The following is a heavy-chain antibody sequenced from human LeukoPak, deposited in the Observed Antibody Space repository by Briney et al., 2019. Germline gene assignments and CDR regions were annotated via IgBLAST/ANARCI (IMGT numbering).Heavy chain of an antibody. J-gene: IGHJ4*02. CDR2: ISYDGSNK. CDR3: ARSYSSGWYLTSCFDY. V-gene: IGHV3-30*04. CDR1: GFTFSSYA. D-gene: IGHD6-19*01. Sequence: PGGSLRLSCAASGFTFSSYAMHWVRQAPGKGLEWLAVISYDGSNKYYADSVKGRFTISRDNSKNTLYLQMNSLRAEDTAVYYCARSYSSGWYLTSCFDYWGQGTLVTVSS.